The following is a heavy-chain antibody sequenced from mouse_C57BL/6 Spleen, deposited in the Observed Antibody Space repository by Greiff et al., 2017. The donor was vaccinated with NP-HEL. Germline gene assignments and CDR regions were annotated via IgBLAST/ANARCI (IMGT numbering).Heavy chain of an antibody. D-gene: IGHD2-4*01. CDR3: ARRGYDYDGGYFDY. CDR1: GYTFTSYW. CDR2: IDPSDSET. V-gene: IGHV1-52*01. Sequence: VQLQQSGAELVRPGSSVKLSCKASGYTFTSYWMHWEKQRPIQGLEWIGNIDPSDSETHYNQKFKDKATLTVDKSSSPAYMQLSSLTSEDSAVYYCARRGYDYDGGYFDYWGQGTTLTVSS. J-gene: IGHJ2*01.